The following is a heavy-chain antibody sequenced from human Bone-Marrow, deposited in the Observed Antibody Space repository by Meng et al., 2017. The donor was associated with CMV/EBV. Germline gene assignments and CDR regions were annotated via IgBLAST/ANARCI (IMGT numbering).Heavy chain of an antibody. D-gene: IGHD5-24*01. CDR1: GFTFSSYG. Sequence: LSLTCAASGFTFSSYGMHWVRQAPGKGLEWVAVISYDGSNKYYADSVKGRFTISRDNSKNTLYLQMNSLRAEDTAVYYCARSRRWLQLPLDYWGHGTLVTVSS. CDR2: ISYDGSNK. CDR3: ARSRRWLQLPLDY. V-gene: IGHV3-30*19. J-gene: IGHJ4*01.